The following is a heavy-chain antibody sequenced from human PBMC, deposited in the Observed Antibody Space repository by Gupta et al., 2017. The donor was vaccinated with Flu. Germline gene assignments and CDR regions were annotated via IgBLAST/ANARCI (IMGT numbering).Heavy chain of an antibody. CDR3: ARGXWLRSTRLMDSSYYGMDV. CDR1: GFIFGDYG. Sequence: QVQLVESGGGVVQPGRSLRLSCAASGFIFGDYGMYWVRRAPGKGLEWVAGTRYDGSQEYYATSVKGRFTISRDNSKKTLYLQMNSLRAEDTXVXYCARGXWLRSTRLMDSSYYGMDVWGQGTTVTVSS. CDR2: TRYDGSQE. J-gene: IGHJ6*02. D-gene: IGHD5-12*01. V-gene: IGHV3-33*01.